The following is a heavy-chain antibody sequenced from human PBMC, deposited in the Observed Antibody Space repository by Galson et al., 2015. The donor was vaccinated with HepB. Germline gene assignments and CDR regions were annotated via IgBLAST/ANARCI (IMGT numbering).Heavy chain of an antibody. CDR1: GFTFSSYS. CDR3: ARRGTDYGMDV. Sequence: SLRLSCAASGFTFSSYSMNWVRQAPGKGLEWVSSISSSSSYIYYADSVKGRFTISRDNAKNSLYLQMNSLRAEDTAVYYCARRGTDYGMDVWGQGTTVTVSS. D-gene: IGHD1-1*01. V-gene: IGHV3-21*01. J-gene: IGHJ6*02. CDR2: ISSSSSYI.